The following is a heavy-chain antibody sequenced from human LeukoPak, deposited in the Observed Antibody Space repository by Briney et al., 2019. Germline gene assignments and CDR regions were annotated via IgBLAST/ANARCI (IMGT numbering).Heavy chain of an antibody. D-gene: IGHD6-13*01. CDR3: ARVVSLYSSSWADAFDI. J-gene: IGHJ3*02. V-gene: IGHV3-7*01. CDR2: IKQDGSEK. Sequence: GALRLSCAASGFTFSSYWMSWVRQAPGKGLEWVANIKQDGSEKYYVDSVKGRFTISRDNAKNSLYLQMNSLRAEDTAVYYCARVVSLYSSSWADAFDIWGQGTMVTASS. CDR1: GFTFSSYW.